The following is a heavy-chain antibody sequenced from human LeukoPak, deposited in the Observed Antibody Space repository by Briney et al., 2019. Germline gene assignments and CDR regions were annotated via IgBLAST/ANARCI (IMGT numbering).Heavy chain of an antibody. V-gene: IGHV1-18*01. CDR1: GYTFTSYG. CDR2: ISAYNGNT. CDR3: ARSGPSRYYDSSGYSDY. Sequence: ASVKVTCKASGYTFTSYGISWVRQPPGQGLEWMGWISAYNGNTNYAQKLQGRVTMTTDTSTSTAYMELRSLRSDDTAVYYCARSGPSRYYDSSGYSDYWGQGTLVTVSS. J-gene: IGHJ4*02. D-gene: IGHD3-22*01.